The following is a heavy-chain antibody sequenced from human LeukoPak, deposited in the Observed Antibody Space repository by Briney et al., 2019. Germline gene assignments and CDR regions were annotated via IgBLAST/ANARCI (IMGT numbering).Heavy chain of an antibody. CDR2: ISYDGSNK. V-gene: IGHV3-30*18. D-gene: IGHD5-18*01. CDR3: AKENRRIQLWLDY. J-gene: IGHJ4*02. Sequence: GGSLRLSCAASGFTFSSYGMHWVRQAPGKGLEWVAVISYDGSNKYYADSVKGRFTISRDNSKNTLYLQMNSLRAEDTAVYYCAKENRRIQLWLDYWGQGTLVSVRS. CDR1: GFTFSSYG.